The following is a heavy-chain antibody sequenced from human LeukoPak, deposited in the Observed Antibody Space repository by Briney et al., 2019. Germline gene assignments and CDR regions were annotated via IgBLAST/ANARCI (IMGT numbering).Heavy chain of an antibody. V-gene: IGHV4-59*01. D-gene: IGHD3-10*01. CDR2: IYYSGST. CDR3: ARGGDYGSGSYYRN. CDR1: GGSISSYY. Sequence: PSETLSLTCTVSGGSISSYYWSWIRQPPGKGLEWIGYIYYSGSTNYNPSLKSRVTISVDTSKNQFSLKLSSVTAADTAVYYCARGGDYGSGSYYRNWGQGTLVTVYS. J-gene: IGHJ4*02.